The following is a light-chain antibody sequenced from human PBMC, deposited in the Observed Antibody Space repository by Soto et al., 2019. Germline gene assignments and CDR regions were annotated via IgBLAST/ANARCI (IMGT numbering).Light chain of an antibody. CDR1: QSVSTN. CDR3: QQYKKWPLT. CDR2: GAS. J-gene: IGKJ4*01. Sequence: EIVMTQSPATLSVSPGERATLSCWASQSVSTNLAWYQQKPGRAPRLLIYGASTRATGLPARFSGSGSGTEFTLTISSLQSEDFALYYCQQYKKWPLTFGGGTKLEIK. V-gene: IGKV3-15*01.